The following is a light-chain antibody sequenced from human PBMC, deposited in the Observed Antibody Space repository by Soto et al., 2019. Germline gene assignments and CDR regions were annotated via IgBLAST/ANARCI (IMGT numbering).Light chain of an antibody. Sequence: SVLTQPPSASGTPGQRVTISCSGSSSNIGSNYVYWYQQLPGTAPKLLIYRNNQRPSGVPDRFSGSKSGTSTSLAICGLRSEDEADYYCAAWDDSLSGYGFGTGTKVTVL. CDR2: RNN. CDR1: SSNIGSNY. CDR3: AAWDDSLSGYG. V-gene: IGLV1-47*01. J-gene: IGLJ1*01.